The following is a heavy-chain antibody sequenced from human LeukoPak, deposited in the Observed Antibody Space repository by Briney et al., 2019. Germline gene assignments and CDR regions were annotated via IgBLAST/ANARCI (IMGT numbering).Heavy chain of an antibody. D-gene: IGHD3-10*01. CDR3: AKDNYYGSGSYVDY. CDR2: ISGSGGST. Sequence: PGGSLRLSCAASGFTFSSYAMSWVRQAPGKGLEWVSAISGSGGSTYYADSVKGRFTISRDNSKNTLHLQMNSLRAEDTAVYYCAKDNYYGSGSYVDYWGQGTLVTVSS. CDR1: GFTFSSYA. V-gene: IGHV3-23*01. J-gene: IGHJ4*02.